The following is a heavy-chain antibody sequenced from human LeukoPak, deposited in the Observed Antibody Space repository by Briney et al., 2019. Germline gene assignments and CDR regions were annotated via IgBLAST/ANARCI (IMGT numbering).Heavy chain of an antibody. D-gene: IGHD3-22*01. V-gene: IGHV3-23*01. Sequence: GGSLRLSCAASGFTFSSYAMSWVRQAPGKGLEWVSAISGSGGSTYYADSVKGRFAISRDNSKNTLYLQMNSLRAEDTAVYYCAKDRGVGAYDSSGYYYDYWGQGTLVTVSS. CDR3: AKDRGVGAYDSSGYYYDY. CDR2: ISGSGGST. CDR1: GFTFSSYA. J-gene: IGHJ4*02.